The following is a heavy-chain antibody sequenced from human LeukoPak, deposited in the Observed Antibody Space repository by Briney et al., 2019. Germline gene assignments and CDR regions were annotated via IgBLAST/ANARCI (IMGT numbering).Heavy chain of an antibody. CDR3: ASLRARVSSGYYSAFDY. CDR2: ISYDGSNK. V-gene: IGHV3-30*04. Sequence: GGALRLSCAASGLTFRSYAMHWVRQAPGKGLEWVAVISYDGSNKYYADSVKGRFTISRDNSKNTLYLQMNSLRAEDTAVYYCASLRARVSSGYYSAFDYWGQGTLVTVSS. J-gene: IGHJ4*02. CDR1: GLTFRSYA. D-gene: IGHD3-22*01.